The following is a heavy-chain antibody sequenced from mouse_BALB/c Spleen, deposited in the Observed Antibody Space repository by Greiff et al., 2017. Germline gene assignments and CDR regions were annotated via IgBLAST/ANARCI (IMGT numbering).Heavy chain of an antibody. CDR3: ARQAVVVPYYAMDY. J-gene: IGHJ4*01. V-gene: IGHV5-17*02. CDR2: ISSGSSTI. D-gene: IGHD1-1*01. CDR1: GFTFSSFG. Sequence: EVQRVESGGGLVQPGGSRKLSCAASGFTFSSFGMHWVRQAPEKGLEWVAYISSGSSTIYYADTVKGRFTISRDNPKNTLFLQMTSLRSEDTAMYYCARQAVVVPYYAMDYWGQGTSVTVAS.